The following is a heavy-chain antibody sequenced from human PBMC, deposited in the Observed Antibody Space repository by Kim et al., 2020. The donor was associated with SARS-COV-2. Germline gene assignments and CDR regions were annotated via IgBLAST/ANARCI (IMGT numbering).Heavy chain of an antibody. Sequence: GGSLRLSCAGSGITLSDQYMDWVRQAPGKGLEWIGRIRKKTRGDTTEYAASVNGRFIISRDESNNSVDLQMNGVKTEDTAVYYCTRDGGVGGRTAFDIWGQGTMVTVSS. CDR3: TRDGGVGGRTAFDI. CDR1: GITLSDQY. V-gene: IGHV3-72*01. D-gene: IGHD3-16*01. CDR2: IRKKTRGDTT. J-gene: IGHJ3*02.